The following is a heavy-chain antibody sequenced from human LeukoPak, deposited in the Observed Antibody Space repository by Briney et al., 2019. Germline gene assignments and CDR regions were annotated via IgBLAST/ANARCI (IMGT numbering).Heavy chain of an antibody. J-gene: IGHJ4*02. CDR2: IWFDGSNR. D-gene: IGHD5-24*01. Sequence: GSLRLSCAASGFTFSNYGMHWVRQAPGKGLEWVAVIWFDGSNRYFADSVRGRFTISRDNSRNTVYLQMDSLRVEDTAVYYCGRAVEMTTLTSHFDYWGQGTLVTVSS. CDR1: GFTFSNYG. V-gene: IGHV3-33*01. CDR3: GRAVEMTTLTSHFDY.